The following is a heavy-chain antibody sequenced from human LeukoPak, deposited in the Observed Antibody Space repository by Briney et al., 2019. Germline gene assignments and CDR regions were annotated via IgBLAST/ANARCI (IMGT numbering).Heavy chain of an antibody. CDR1: GGSINSGGYY. J-gene: IGHJ4*02. CDR2: FSHSGST. D-gene: IGHD2-2*02. CDR3: AGQNIPTPHDY. Sequence: SETLSLTCTVSGGSINSGGYYWTWIRQPPGEGLEWIAYFSHSGSTFYNRSLKSRVTISLDTSKNQFSLNLRSVAAADTAVYYCAGQNIPTPHDYWGQGTQVTVSS. V-gene: IGHV4-30-2*01.